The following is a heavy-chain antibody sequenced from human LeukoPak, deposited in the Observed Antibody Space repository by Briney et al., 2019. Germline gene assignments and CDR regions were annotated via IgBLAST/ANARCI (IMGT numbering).Heavy chain of an antibody. Sequence: GESQKISCKGSGYSFTSYWISWVRQMPGKGLEWMGRIDPSDSYTNYSPSFQGHVTISADKSISTAYLQWSSLKASDTAMYYCARHSADYYDSSGYYGRWFDPWGQGTLVTVSS. CDR3: ARHSADYYDSSGYYGRWFDP. CDR2: IDPSDSYT. D-gene: IGHD3-22*01. V-gene: IGHV5-10-1*01. J-gene: IGHJ5*02. CDR1: GYSFTSYW.